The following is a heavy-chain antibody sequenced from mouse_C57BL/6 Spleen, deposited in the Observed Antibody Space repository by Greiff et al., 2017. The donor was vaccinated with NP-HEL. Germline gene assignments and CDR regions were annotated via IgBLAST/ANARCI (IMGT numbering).Heavy chain of an antibody. J-gene: IGHJ2*01. D-gene: IGHD4-1*01. V-gene: IGHV1-50*01. CDR3: ARGGTGTGDY. CDR2: IDPSDSYT. CDR1: GYTFTSYW. Sequence: QVQLQQPGAELVKPGASVKLSCKASGYTFTSYWMQWVKQRPGQGLEWIGEIDPSDSYTNYNQKFKGKATLTVDTSSSTAYMQLSSLTSEDSAGYYCARGGTGTGDYWGQGTTLTVSS.